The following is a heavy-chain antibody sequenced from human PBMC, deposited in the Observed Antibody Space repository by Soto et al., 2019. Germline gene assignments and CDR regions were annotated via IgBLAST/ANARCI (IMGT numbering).Heavy chain of an antibody. Sequence: QVQLQESGPGLVEASETLSLTCTVSGGSLGSYYWSWIRQPPGKGLEWIGYVFYTGRANYNASLKSRVSISLDTSNYQFSLKLSSGTAADTAVYYCARDGYGRMTTNPYDYNGMDVW. J-gene: IGHJ6*01. CDR2: VFYTGRA. CDR3: ARDGYGRMTTNPYDYNGMDV. CDR1: GGSLGSYY. V-gene: IGHV4-59*01. D-gene: IGHD5-12*01.